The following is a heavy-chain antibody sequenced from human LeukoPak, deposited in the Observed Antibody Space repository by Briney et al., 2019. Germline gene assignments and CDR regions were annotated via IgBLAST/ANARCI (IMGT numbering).Heavy chain of an antibody. CDR1: GFTFSSYA. J-gene: IGHJ4*02. CDR2: ISYDGSNK. V-gene: IGHV3-30*16. Sequence: GGSLRLSCAASGFTFSSYAMHWVRQAPGKGLEWVAVISYDGSNKYYADSVKGRFTISRDNSKNTLYLQMNGLRAEDTAVYYCARGQFVTIFGVAGYWGQGTLVTVSS. CDR3: ARGQFVTIFGVAGY. D-gene: IGHD3-3*01.